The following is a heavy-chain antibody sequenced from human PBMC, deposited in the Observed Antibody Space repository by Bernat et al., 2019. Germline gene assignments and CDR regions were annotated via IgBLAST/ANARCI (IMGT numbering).Heavy chain of an antibody. Sequence: QLQLQESGPGLVKPSETLSLTCTVSGGSISSSSYYWGWIRQPPGKGLEWIGSIYYSGSTYYNPSLKSRVTISVDTSKNQFSPKLSSVTAADTAVYYCAITIFGVVSYYFDYWGQGTLVTVSS. CDR1: GGSISSSSYY. CDR2: IYYSGST. J-gene: IGHJ4*02. CDR3: AITIFGVVSYYFDY. V-gene: IGHV4-39*01. D-gene: IGHD3-3*01.